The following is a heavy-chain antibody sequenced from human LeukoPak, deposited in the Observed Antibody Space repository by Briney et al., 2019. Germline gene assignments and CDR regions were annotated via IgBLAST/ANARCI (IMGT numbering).Heavy chain of an antibody. J-gene: IGHJ4*02. CDR1: GGTFISYA. V-gene: IGHV1-69*13. D-gene: IGHD2-2*03. CDR2: IIRIFSTT. Sequence: SVKVSCKASGGTFISYAIHWVRQAPGQGLEWMGGIIRIFSTTNYAQKFQGRVTISADESTSTAYMELSSLRSEDTAVYYCASGYCSTTSCYVNPYFDYWGQGTLVTVSS. CDR3: ASGYCSTTSCYVNPYFDY.